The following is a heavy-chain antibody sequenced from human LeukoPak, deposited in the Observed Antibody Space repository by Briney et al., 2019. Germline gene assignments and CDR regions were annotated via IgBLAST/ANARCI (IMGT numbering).Heavy chain of an antibody. V-gene: IGHV3-11*04. D-gene: IGHD1-26*01. J-gene: IGHJ4*02. CDR2: ISNGGSVM. CDR1: GFTFSDYY. Sequence: PGGSLRLSCAASGFTFSDYYMSWIRQAPGKGLEWVSYISNGGSVMYYADSVKGRFTISRDNAKNSLYLQVNSLRAEDTAVYYCAGGGGSYYFDSWGQGTLVTVSS. CDR3: AGGGGSYYFDS.